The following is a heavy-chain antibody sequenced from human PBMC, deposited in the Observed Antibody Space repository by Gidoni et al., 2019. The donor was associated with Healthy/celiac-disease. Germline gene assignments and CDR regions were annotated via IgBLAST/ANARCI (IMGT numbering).Heavy chain of an antibody. V-gene: IGHV3-21*01. D-gene: IGHD6-19*01. Sequence: EVQLVESGGGLVKPGGSLRLSCAASGFTFSSYSRNWVRQAPGKGLEWVSYSSSSSSYIYYADSVKGRFTISRDNDKNSLYLQMNSLRAEDTAVYYCARGAAAVAGTAFDYWGQGTLVTVSS. J-gene: IGHJ4*02. CDR2: SSSSSSYI. CDR1: GFTFSSYS. CDR3: ARGAAAVAGTAFDY.